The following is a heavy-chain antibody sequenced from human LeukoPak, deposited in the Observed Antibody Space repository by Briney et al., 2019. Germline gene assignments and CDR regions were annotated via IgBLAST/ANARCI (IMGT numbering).Heavy chain of an antibody. CDR3: ARDYGSGWYVDY. J-gene: IGHJ4*02. V-gene: IGHV3-11*04. CDR2: ISSSGSTI. CDR1: GFTFRDYY. Sequence: GGSLRLSCAASGFTFRDYYMMWIRQAPGKGLEWVSYISSSGSTIYYTDSVKGRFTISRDNAKNSLYLQMNSLTAEDTAVYYCARDYGSGWYVDYWGQGTLVTVFS. D-gene: IGHD6-19*01.